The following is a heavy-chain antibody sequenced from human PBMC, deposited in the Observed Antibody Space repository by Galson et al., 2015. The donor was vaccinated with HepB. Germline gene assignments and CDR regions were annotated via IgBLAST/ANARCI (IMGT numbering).Heavy chain of an antibody. D-gene: IGHD3-10*01. CDR3: ARGGSGTHWFDP. CDR1: GDSFTTYG. V-gene: IGHV1-18*01. J-gene: IGHJ5*02. Sequence: SVKVSGKASGDSFTTYGISWVRQAPGQGLEWVGGGSAYNGNTNYAQKLQGRVTMTTDTPTSTAYMELRSLRSDDTAVYYCARGGSGTHWFDPWGQGTLVTVSS. CDR2: GSAYNGNT.